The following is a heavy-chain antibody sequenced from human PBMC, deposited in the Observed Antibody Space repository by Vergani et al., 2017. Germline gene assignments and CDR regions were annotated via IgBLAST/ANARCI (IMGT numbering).Heavy chain of an antibody. CDR1: GITFDDSA. CDR3: AKEYGYYAFDY. V-gene: IGHV3-9*01. J-gene: IGHJ4*02. CDR2: ISWNSGSI. Sequence: VKLVESGGGLVKPGGSLRLSCAASGITFDDSAMHWVRQVPVKGLEWVSGISWNSGSIGYADSVKGRFTISRDNAKNYLYLPMNSLRAEETALYYCAKEYGYYAFDYWGQGTLVTVAS. D-gene: IGHD4-17*01.